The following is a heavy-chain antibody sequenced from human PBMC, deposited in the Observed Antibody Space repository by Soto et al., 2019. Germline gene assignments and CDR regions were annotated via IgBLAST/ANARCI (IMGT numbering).Heavy chain of an antibody. CDR1: GYTLTELS. CDR3: ATDLADDYGGNGLRY. Sequence: EASVKVSCKVSGYTLTELSMHWVRQAPGKGLEWMGGFDPEDGETICAQKFQGRVTMTEDTSTDTAYMELSSLRSEDTAVYYCATDLADDYGGNGLRYWGQGTLVTVSS. CDR2: FDPEDGET. V-gene: IGHV1-24*01. D-gene: IGHD4-17*01. J-gene: IGHJ4*02.